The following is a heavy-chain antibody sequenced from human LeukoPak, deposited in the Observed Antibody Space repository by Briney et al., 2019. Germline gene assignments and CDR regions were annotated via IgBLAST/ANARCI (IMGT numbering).Heavy chain of an antibody. V-gene: IGHV3-23*01. Sequence: GGSLRLSCAASGFTFSSYAMSWVRQAPGKGLEWVSAISGSGGSTYYADSVKGRFTISRDNSKNTLYLQMNSLRAEDTAVCYCAKDARYYDSSGSRRLDYWGQGTLVTVSS. CDR3: AKDARYYDSSGSRRLDY. J-gene: IGHJ4*02. CDR1: GFTFSSYA. CDR2: ISGSGGST. D-gene: IGHD3-22*01.